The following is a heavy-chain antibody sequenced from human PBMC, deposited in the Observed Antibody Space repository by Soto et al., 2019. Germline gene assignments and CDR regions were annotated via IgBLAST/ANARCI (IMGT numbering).Heavy chain of an antibody. CDR1: GYSFTSYW. Sequence: GESLKISCKGSGYSFTSYWIGWVRQMPGKGLEWMGIIYPGDSDTRYSPSFQGQVTISADKSISTAYLQWSSLKASDTAMYYCARSPVAASYRAAFDIWGQGTMVTVSS. CDR2: IYPGDSDT. J-gene: IGHJ3*02. V-gene: IGHV5-51*01. D-gene: IGHD6-19*01. CDR3: ARSPVAASYRAAFDI.